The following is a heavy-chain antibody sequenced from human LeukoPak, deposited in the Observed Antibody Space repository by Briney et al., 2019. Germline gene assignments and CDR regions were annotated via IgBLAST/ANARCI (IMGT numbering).Heavy chain of an antibody. V-gene: IGHV3-43*01. D-gene: IGHD2-15*01. CDR1: GFTFDDYT. Sequence: GGSLRLSCAASGFTFDDYTMHWVRQAPGKGLEGVSLINWDGTNIYYKDSVKGRFTISRDNAKNSLYLQMNSLRAEDTALYHCARDQGQGVDFFDFWGQGVLVTVSS. CDR2: INWDGTNI. CDR3: ARDQGQGVDFFDF. J-gene: IGHJ4*02.